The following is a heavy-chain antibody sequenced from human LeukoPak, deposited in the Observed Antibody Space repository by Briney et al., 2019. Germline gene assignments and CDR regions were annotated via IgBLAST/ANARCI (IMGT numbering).Heavy chain of an antibody. J-gene: IGHJ4*02. CDR2: ISWNSGSI. CDR1: GFTFDDYA. CDR3: ARETTIFGVVIIYYFDY. V-gene: IGHV3-9*01. D-gene: IGHD3-3*01. Sequence: GGSLRLSCAASGFTFDDYAMHWVRQAPGKGLEWVSGISWNSGSIGYADSVKGRFTISRDNAKNSLYLQMNSLRAEDTAVYYCARETTIFGVVIIYYFDYWGQGTLVTVSS.